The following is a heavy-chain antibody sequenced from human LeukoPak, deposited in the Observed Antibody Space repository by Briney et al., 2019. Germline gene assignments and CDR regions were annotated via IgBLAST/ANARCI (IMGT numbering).Heavy chain of an antibody. CDR2: INHSGST. J-gene: IGHJ3*02. D-gene: IGHD2-2*01. CDR3: ARRNDCSSTSCYAHAFDI. V-gene: IGHV4-34*01. CDR1: GGSFSGYY. Sequence: SETLSLTCAVYGGSFSGYYWSWIRQPPGKGLEWIGEINHSGSTNYNPSLKSRVTISVDTSKNQFSLKLSSVTAADTAVYYCARRNDCSSTSCYAHAFDIWGQGTMVTVSS.